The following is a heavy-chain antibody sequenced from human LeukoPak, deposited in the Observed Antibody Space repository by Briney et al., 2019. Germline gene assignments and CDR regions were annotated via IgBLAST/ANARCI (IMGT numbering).Heavy chain of an antibody. CDR3: ARDRVEWFGELLTDY. D-gene: IGHD3-10*01. Sequence: GGSLRLSCAASGFTFSSYWMSWVRQAPGKGLEGVANIKQDGSEKYYVDSVKGRFTISRDNAKNSLYLQMNSLRAEDTAVYYCARDRVEWFGELLTDYWGQGTLVTVSS. CDR2: IKQDGSEK. CDR1: GFTFSSYW. J-gene: IGHJ4*02. V-gene: IGHV3-7*03.